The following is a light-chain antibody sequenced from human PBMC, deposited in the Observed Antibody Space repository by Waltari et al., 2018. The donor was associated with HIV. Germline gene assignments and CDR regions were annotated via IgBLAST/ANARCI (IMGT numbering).Light chain of an antibody. J-gene: IGLJ2*01. V-gene: IGLV1-40*01. CDR1: SSNIGAGFD. CDR2: NNT. Sequence: QSVLTQPPSVSGAPGQRVNISCTGTSSNIGAGFDVHWYQQLPGTVPKVLIYNNTDRPSGVPDRFSGSKSATSASLAITGLQAEDEANYYCQSYDISLSGWVFGGGTKLTVL. CDR3: QSYDISLSGWV.